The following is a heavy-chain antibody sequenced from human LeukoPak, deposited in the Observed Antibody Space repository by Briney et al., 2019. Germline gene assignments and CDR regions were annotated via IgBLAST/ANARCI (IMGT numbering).Heavy chain of an antibody. D-gene: IGHD6-13*01. CDR1: GDSVSSTSAA. J-gene: IGHJ4*02. CDR2: TYYRSKWYS. Sequence: SQTLSLTCAISGDSVSSTSAAWNWIRQSPSIGLEWLGRTYYRSKWYSDYAVAVRGLITDNPDTSTNQFSLQLNSVTPEDTAVYYCARYTSSWFFDSWGLGTLVTVSS. CDR3: ARYTSSWFFDS. V-gene: IGHV6-1*01.